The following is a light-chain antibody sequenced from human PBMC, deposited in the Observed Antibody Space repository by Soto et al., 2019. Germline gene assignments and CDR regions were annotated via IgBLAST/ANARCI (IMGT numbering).Light chain of an antibody. CDR1: SSDVGGYNY. J-gene: IGLJ2*01. Sequence: QSALTQPRSVSGSPGQSVTISCTGTSSDVGGYNYVSWYQQHPGKAPKVIIYDVTKRPSGVPDRFSGSKSGNTASLTISGLQGEDEADYHCCSYAGSYSLVFGGGTKVTVL. CDR2: DVT. V-gene: IGLV2-11*01. CDR3: CSYAGSYSLV.